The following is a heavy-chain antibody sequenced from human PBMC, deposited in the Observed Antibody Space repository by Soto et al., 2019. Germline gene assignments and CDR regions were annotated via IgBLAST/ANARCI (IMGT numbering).Heavy chain of an antibody. CDR1: GYTFTSYG. J-gene: IGHJ4*02. CDR3: ARNSSGYYSDY. D-gene: IGHD3-22*01. V-gene: IGHV1-18*04. Sequence: ASVKVSCKASGYTFTSYGISWVRQAPGQGLEWMGWVSAYNVNTNYAQKLQGRVTMTTDTSTSTAYMELRSLRSDDTAVYYCARNSSGYYSDYWGQGTLVTVSS. CDR2: VSAYNVNT.